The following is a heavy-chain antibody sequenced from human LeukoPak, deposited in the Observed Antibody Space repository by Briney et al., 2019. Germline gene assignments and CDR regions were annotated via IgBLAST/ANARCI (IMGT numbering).Heavy chain of an antibody. Sequence: GGSLRLSCAASGFIVSSNYMSWFRQAPGKGLEWVGFIRSKAYGGTTEYAASVKGRFTISRDDSKSIAYLQMNSLKTEDTAVYYCTRDLRAPTTYYYYYGMDVWGQGTTVTVSS. CDR1: GFIVSSNY. V-gene: IGHV3-49*03. CDR3: TRDLRAPTTYYYYYGMDV. CDR2: IRSKAYGGTT. J-gene: IGHJ6*02. D-gene: IGHD1-14*01.